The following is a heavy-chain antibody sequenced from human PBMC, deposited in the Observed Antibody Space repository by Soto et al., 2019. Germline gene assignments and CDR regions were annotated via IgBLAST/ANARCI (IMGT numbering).Heavy chain of an antibody. V-gene: IGHV2-70*01. D-gene: IGHD2-2*01. Sequence: GPTLMNPTQTLTLTCTFSGFSLSTSGMCVSWIRQPPGKALEWLALIDWDDDKYYSTSLKTRLPISKDTSKNQVVLTMTNMDPVDTATYYCARMMGYCSSTSCYFRFDPWGQGTLVTVSS. CDR1: GFSLSTSGMC. CDR3: ARMMGYCSSTSCYFRFDP. CDR2: IDWDDDK. J-gene: IGHJ5*02.